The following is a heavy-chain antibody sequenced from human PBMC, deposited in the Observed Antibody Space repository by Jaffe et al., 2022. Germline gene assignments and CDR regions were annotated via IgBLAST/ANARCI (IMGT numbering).Heavy chain of an antibody. J-gene: IGHJ4*02. V-gene: IGHV4-39*01. CDR3: ARQDPDCTGGVCQFYFDY. CDR1: GGSISSSSYY. Sequence: QLHLQESGPGLVKPSETLSLTCTVSGGSISSSSYYWGWIRQPPGKGLEWIGSIYYSGSTYYNPSLKSRVTISVDTSKNQFSLKLSSVTAADTAVYYCARQDPDCTGGVCQFYFDYWGQGTLVTVSS. CDR2: IYYSGST. D-gene: IGHD2-8*02.